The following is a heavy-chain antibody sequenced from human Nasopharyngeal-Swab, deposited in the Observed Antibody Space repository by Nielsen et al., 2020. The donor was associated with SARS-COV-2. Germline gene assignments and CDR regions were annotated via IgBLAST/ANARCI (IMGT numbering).Heavy chain of an antibody. CDR1: GFNFNDFG. D-gene: IGHD2-8*01. J-gene: IGHJ4*02. V-gene: IGHV3-33*01. CDR3: ARGPGVSRHDY. Sequence: GGSLRLSCAASGFNFNDFGMHWVRQAPGKGLEWVAVIWSDGSHENHVDSVKGRFTISRDNSKDTLFLQMNNLRVEDTAVYYCARGPGVSRHDYWGQGALVTVSS. CDR2: IWSDGSHE.